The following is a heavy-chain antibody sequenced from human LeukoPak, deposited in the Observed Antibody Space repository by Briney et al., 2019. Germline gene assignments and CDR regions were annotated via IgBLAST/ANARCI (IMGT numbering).Heavy chain of an antibody. J-gene: IGHJ4*02. CDR3: VRDGGVSGYDFLDY. V-gene: IGHV3-7*01. D-gene: IGHD5-12*01. CDR2: INQDGSEE. Sequence: GGSLRLSCAASGFTFSNYWMTWVRQAPGKGLEGVAHINQDGSEEHYMDSAKARFTISRDNANTSLSLQINSLRAEDTAVYYCVRDGGVSGYDFLDYWGQGTLVTVSS. CDR1: GFTFSNYW.